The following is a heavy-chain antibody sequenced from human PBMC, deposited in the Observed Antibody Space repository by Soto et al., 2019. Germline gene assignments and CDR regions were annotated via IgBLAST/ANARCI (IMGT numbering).Heavy chain of an antibody. V-gene: IGHV4-59*01. D-gene: IGHD1-26*01. Sequence: SETLSLTCTVSGGSFSSYYWSWMRQPPGKGLEWIGYIYYSGSTNYNPSLKSRVTISVDTSKNQFSLKLNSVTAADTAVYYCARHYSGSYSSVAYWGQGTLVTVSS. CDR1: GGSFSSYY. J-gene: IGHJ4*02. CDR2: IYYSGST. CDR3: ARHYSGSYSSVAY.